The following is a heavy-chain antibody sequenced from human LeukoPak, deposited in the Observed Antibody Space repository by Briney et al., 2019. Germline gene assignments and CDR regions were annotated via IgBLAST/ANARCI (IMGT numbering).Heavy chain of an antibody. V-gene: IGHV1-69*05. CDR1: GITFNYCT. D-gene: IGHD3-22*01. J-gene: IGHJ4*02. CDR3: AREPVPRSSGLQY. CDR2: IIPIFGTA. Sequence: SVNVCCKASGITFNYCTISWVRQAPGQGREWMGRIIPIFGTADYAQKFQGRVTMTTDESTNTASMELRSLRSEDTAVYYCAREPVPRSSGLQYWGQGTLVTVSS.